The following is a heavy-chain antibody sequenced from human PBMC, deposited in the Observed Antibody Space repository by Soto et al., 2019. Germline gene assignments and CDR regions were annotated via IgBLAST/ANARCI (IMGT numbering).Heavy chain of an antibody. CDR2: IIPIFGTA. J-gene: IGHJ5*02. Sequence: GASVKVSCKSSGDTLSISAISGVLQAPGQGLEWMGGIIPIFGTANYAQKFQGRVTITADESTSTAYMELSSLRSEDTAVYYCARADYSIRGIDWFDPWGQGTLVTVSS. V-gene: IGHV1-69*01. CDR1: GDTLSISA. D-gene: IGHD4-4*01. CDR3: ARADYSIRGIDWFDP.